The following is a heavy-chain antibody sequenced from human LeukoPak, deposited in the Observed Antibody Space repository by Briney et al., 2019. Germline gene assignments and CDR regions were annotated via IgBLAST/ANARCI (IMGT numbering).Heavy chain of an antibody. Sequence: GGSLRLSCAASGFTVSSNYKSWVRQAPGKGLEWVSVIYRGGSTYYADSVKGRFTISRDNSKNTLYLQMNSLRAEDTAVYYCARGSDILRGTPFDYWGQGTLVTVSS. CDR3: ARGSDILRGTPFDY. V-gene: IGHV3-53*01. CDR1: GFTVSSNY. CDR2: IYRGGST. J-gene: IGHJ4*02. D-gene: IGHD1-14*01.